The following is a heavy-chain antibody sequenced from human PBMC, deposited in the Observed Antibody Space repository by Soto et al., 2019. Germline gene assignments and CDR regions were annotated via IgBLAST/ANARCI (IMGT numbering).Heavy chain of an antibody. CDR1: GGSISSGDYY. Sequence: SETLSLTCTVSGGSISSGDYYWSWIRQPPGKGLEWIGYIYYSGSTYYNPSLKSRVTISVDTSKNQFSLKLSSVTAADTAVYYCAREVYSYGYRNFDYWGQGTLVTVSS. J-gene: IGHJ4*02. CDR3: AREVYSYGYRNFDY. CDR2: IYYSGST. D-gene: IGHD5-18*01. V-gene: IGHV4-30-4*01.